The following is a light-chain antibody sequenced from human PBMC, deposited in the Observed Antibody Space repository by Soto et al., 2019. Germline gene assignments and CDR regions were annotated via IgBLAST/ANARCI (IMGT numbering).Light chain of an antibody. J-gene: IGKJ1*01. Sequence: EILLTQSPDTLSVSLGERATLSCRASQSVGTHLAWYQQKPGQAPRLLIFDASKRTTGTPDRFSGSGSGTDFTLTISGLQSDDLAVYYCQQKSEWRTFGQGTKVDI. CDR2: DAS. V-gene: IGKV3-15*01. CDR3: QQKSEWRT. CDR1: QSVGTH.